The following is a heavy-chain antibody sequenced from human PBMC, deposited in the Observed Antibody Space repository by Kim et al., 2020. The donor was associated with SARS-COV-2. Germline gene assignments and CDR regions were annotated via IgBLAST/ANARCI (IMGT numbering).Heavy chain of an antibody. CDR3: ARGTTERRMVRGVPDSYYFDY. D-gene: IGHD3-10*01. V-gene: IGHV3-7*01. Sequence: GGSLRLSCAASGFTFSSYWMSWVRQAPGKGLEWVANIKQDGSEKYYVDSVKGRFTISRDNAKNSLYLQMNSLRAEDTAVYYCARGTTERRMVRGVPDSYYFDYWGQGTLVTVSS. CDR2: IKQDGSEK. J-gene: IGHJ4*02. CDR1: GFTFSSYW.